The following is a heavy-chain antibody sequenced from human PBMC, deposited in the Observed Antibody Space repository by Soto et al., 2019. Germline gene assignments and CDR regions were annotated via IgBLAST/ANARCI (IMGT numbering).Heavy chain of an antibody. CDR3: THIPMLRGVSVAFDI. J-gene: IGHJ3*02. V-gene: IGHV2-5*02. CDR1: GFSLSTSGVG. Sequence: QITLKESGPTLVKPTQTLTLTCTFSGFSLSTSGVGVGWIRQPPGKALEWLALIYWDDDKRYSPSLKSRLTITKDTSKNQVVLTMTNMDPVDTATYYCTHIPMLRGVSVAFDIWGQGTMVTVSS. D-gene: IGHD3-10*01. CDR2: IYWDDDK.